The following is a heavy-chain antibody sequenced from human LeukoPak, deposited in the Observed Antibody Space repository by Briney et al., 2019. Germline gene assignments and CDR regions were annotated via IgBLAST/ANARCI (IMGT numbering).Heavy chain of an antibody. D-gene: IGHD6-6*01. CDR2: MNPNSGNT. V-gene: IGHV1-8*01. Sequence: ASVKVSCKASGYTFTSYDINWVRQATGQGLEWMGWMNPNSGNTGYAQKFQGRVTMTRNTSISTAYMELSSPRSEDTAVYYCAREGVEYSRVYYYGMDVWGQGTTVTVSS. J-gene: IGHJ6*02. CDR3: AREGVEYSRVYYYGMDV. CDR1: GYTFTSYD.